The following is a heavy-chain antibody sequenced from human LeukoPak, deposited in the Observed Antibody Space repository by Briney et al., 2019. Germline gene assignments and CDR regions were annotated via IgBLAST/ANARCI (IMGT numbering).Heavy chain of an antibody. D-gene: IGHD5-12*01. J-gene: IGHJ4*02. V-gene: IGHV4-38-2*02. CDR1: GYSISSGYY. CDR3: ARDKSGGPASGYDTIDDY. CDR2: IYHSGST. Sequence: SETLSLTCTVSGYSISSGYYWGWIRQPPGKGLEWIGSIYHSGSTYYNPSLKSRVTISVDTSKNQFSLKLSSVTAADTAVYYCARDKSGGPASGYDTIDDYWGQGTLVTVSS.